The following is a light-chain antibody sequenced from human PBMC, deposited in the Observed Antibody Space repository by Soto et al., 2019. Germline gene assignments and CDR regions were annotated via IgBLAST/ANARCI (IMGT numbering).Light chain of an antibody. Sequence: DIQMTQSPPSLSASVGDRVTITCRASQSISSYLNWYQQKPGKAPKLLIYAASSLQSGVPSRFSGSGYGTDFTLTISSLQAEDFATYYCQQSSSALRTFGQGTRVEIK. CDR2: AAS. V-gene: IGKV1-39*01. CDR3: QQSSSALRT. CDR1: QSISSY. J-gene: IGKJ1*01.